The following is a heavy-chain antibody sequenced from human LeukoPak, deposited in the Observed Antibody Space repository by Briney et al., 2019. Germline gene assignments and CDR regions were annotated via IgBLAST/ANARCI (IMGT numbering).Heavy chain of an antibody. J-gene: IGHJ6*02. D-gene: IGHD3-10*01. Sequence: GGSLRLSCAASGFTFSSYAMHWVRQAPGKGLEWVAVISYDGSNKYYADSVKGRFTISRDNSKDTLYLQMNSLRAEDTAVYYCARDGPMVRANGYYYYGMDVWGQGTTVTVSS. V-gene: IGHV3-30*04. CDR1: GFTFSSYA. CDR3: ARDGPMVRANGYYYYGMDV. CDR2: ISYDGSNK.